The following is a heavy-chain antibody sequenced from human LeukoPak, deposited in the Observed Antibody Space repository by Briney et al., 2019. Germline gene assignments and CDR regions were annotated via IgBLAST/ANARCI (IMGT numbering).Heavy chain of an antibody. CDR2: IKQDGSEK. V-gene: IGHV3-7*01. D-gene: IGHD4-11*01. J-gene: IGHJ1*01. CDR3: TTYRVDYRRRYFQH. CDR1: GFTFSSFW. Sequence: GGSLRLSCAASGFTFSSFWMSWVRQAPGKGLEWVANIKQDGSEKYYVDSVKGRFTISRHNAKNSLYLQMNSLRAEDTAVYYCTTYRVDYRRRYFQHWGQGTLVTVSS.